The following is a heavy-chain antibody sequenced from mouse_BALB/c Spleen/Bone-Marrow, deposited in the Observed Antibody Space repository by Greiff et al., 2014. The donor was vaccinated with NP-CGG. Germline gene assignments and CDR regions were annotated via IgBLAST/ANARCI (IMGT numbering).Heavy chain of an antibody. Sequence: QLQQPGAELVRPGASVKLSCKASGYTFTSYWINWVKQRPGQGLEWIGNIYPSDSYTNYNQKFKDKATLTVDKSSSTAYMQLSSPTSEDSAVYFCTRAGNYGNYYAMDYWGQGTSVTVSS. CDR1: GYTFTSYW. CDR2: IYPSDSYT. CDR3: TRAGNYGNYYAMDY. V-gene: IGHV1-69*02. D-gene: IGHD2-1*01. J-gene: IGHJ4*01.